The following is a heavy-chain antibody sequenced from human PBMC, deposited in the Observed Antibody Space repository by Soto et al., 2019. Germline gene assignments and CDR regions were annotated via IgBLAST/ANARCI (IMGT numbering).Heavy chain of an antibody. Sequence: NPSETLSLTCTVSGGSISSGGYYWSWIRQHPGKGLERIGYIYYSGSTYYNPSLKSRVTISVDTSKNQFSLKLSSVTAADTAVYYCARGLAYYDILTGYYTPLNWFDPWGQGTLVTVSS. CDR1: GGSISSGGYY. D-gene: IGHD3-9*01. V-gene: IGHV4-31*03. J-gene: IGHJ5*02. CDR2: IYYSGST. CDR3: ARGLAYYDILTGYYTPLNWFDP.